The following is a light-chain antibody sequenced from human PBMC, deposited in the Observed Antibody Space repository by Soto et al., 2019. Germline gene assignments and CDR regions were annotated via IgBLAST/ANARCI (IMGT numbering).Light chain of an antibody. CDR3: QPYGSLPPWT. CDR2: GAS. Sequence: DIVLTQSPGTLSLSPGERATLSCRASQSVSSSYLAWYQQKPGQAPRLLIYGASSRATGIPDRFSGSGSGTDFTLAISRLEPEDFAVYYCQPYGSLPPWTFGQGTKVEIK. CDR1: QSVSSSY. V-gene: IGKV3-20*01. J-gene: IGKJ1*01.